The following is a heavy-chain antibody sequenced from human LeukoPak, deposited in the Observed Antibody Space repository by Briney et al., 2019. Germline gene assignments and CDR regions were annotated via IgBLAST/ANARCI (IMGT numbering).Heavy chain of an antibody. Sequence: ASVKVSCKAFGYTFTSNYMHWVRQAPGQGPEWMGVISPSGGSTTYAQKFQGRVTMTSDTSTSTVYMELSSLRSEDTAVYYCARAGVNYYYYMDVWGKGTTVTISS. V-gene: IGHV1-46*01. D-gene: IGHD3-10*01. CDR2: ISPSGGST. CDR1: GYTFTSNY. J-gene: IGHJ6*03. CDR3: ARAGVNYYYYMDV.